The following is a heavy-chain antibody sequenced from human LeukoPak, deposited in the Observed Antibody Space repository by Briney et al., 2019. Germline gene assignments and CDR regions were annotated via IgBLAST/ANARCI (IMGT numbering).Heavy chain of an antibody. CDR3: ARIGYSYGPDY. J-gene: IGHJ4*02. Sequence: GGSLRLSCAASRLTFSSSAISWVRQAPGKGLEWLSTFNGGGDATYYADSVKGRFTISRDNAKDTLYLQMNSLRAEDTAVYYCARIGYSYGPDYWGPGTLVSVSS. CDR1: RLTFSSSA. V-gene: IGHV3-23*01. D-gene: IGHD5-18*01. CDR2: FNGGGDAT.